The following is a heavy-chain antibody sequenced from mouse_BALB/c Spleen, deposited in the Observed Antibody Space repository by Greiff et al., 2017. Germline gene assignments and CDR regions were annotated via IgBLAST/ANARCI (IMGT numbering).Heavy chain of an antibody. CDR3: ARSGYGGFDY. V-gene: IGHV3-2*02. CDR2: ISYSGST. CDR1: GYSITSDYA. J-gene: IGHJ2*01. D-gene: IGHD1-1*02. Sequence: ESGPGLVKPSQSLSLTCTVTGYSITSDYAWNWIRQFPGNKLEWMGYISYSGSTSYNPSLKSRISITRDTSKNQFFLQLNSVTTEDTATYYCARSGYGGFDYWGQGTTLTVSS.